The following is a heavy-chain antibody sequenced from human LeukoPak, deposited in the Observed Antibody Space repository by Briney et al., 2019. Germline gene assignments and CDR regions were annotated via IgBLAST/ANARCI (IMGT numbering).Heavy chain of an antibody. CDR3: AKDMVAAAGTGGVDY. J-gene: IGHJ4*02. CDR1: GFTFDDYA. Sequence: PGGSLRLSCAASGFTFDDYAMHWVRQAPGKGLEWVSGISWNSGSIGYADSEKGRFTISRDNAKNSLYLQMNSLRAEDTALYYCAKDMVAAAGTGGVDYWGQGTLVTVSS. CDR2: ISWNSGSI. V-gene: IGHV3-9*01. D-gene: IGHD6-13*01.